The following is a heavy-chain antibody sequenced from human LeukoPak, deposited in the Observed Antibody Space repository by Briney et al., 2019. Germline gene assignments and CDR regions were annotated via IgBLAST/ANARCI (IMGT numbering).Heavy chain of an antibody. CDR1: GSTFNDYA. Sequence: GGSLRLSCAASGSTFNDYAMTWVRQAPGKGLEWVSAISNSGGSTYYADSVKGRFTISRDNSKNTVYLQMNSLGADDTAVYYCARPYASGSYWNWFDTWGQGTLVTVSS. J-gene: IGHJ5*02. D-gene: IGHD3-10*01. CDR2: ISNSGGST. V-gene: IGHV3-23*01. CDR3: ARPYASGSYWNWFDT.